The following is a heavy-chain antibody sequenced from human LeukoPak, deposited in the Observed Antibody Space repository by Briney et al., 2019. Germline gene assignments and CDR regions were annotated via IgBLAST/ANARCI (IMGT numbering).Heavy chain of an antibody. CDR3: ARDPPRGYGLDV. CDR2: IYPSGST. CDR1: GGSISNSNW. Sequence: SETLSLTCTVSGGSISNSNWWSWVRQTPGKGLEWIGEIYPSGSTNYNPSLKSRVTISVDKSKNQYSLNLSPVTAADTAVYYCARDPPRGYGLDVWGPGITVTVS. J-gene: IGHJ6*02. V-gene: IGHV4-4*02.